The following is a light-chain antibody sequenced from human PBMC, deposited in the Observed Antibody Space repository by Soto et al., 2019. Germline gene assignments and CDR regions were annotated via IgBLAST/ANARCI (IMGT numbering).Light chain of an antibody. CDR2: GAS. J-gene: IGKJ4*01. CDR1: QSVSSTY. Sequence: EIVLTQSPGTLSLSPGERATLSCRASQSVSSTYLAWYQQKPGQAPRLLIYGASSRATGIPDRFSGSGSGTDFILTISSLAPEDCAVYYCQQYGGSPQLAFGGGTKVEIK. V-gene: IGKV3-20*01. CDR3: QQYGGSPQLA.